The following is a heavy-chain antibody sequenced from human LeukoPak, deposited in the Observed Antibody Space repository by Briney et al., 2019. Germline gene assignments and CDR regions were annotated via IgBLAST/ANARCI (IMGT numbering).Heavy chain of an antibody. CDR2: IYHSGSA. D-gene: IGHD5-12*01. Sequence: PSQTLSLTCAVSGGSISSGGYSWSWIRQPPGKGLEWIGYIYHSGSAYYNPSLKSRVTISVDRSKYQFSLKLSSVTAADTAVYYCASSLRRDAFDIWGQGTMVTVSS. J-gene: IGHJ3*02. CDR3: ASSLRRDAFDI. CDR1: GGSISSGGYS. V-gene: IGHV4-30-2*01.